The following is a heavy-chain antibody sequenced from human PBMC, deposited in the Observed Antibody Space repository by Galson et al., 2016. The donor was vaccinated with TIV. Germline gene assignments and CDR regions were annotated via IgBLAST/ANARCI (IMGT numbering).Heavy chain of an antibody. D-gene: IGHD6-13*01. CDR2: IIPLIGMI. J-gene: IGHJ3*02. CDR3: ANRGYSSWYSFEI. V-gene: IGHV1-69*02. CDR1: GGTFSSYT. Sequence: SVKVSCKASGGTFSSYTFNWVRQAPGQGLEWMGRIIPLIGMINYAQTFRGRVTLTRDTSATTAYMELTSLTSDDTAVYYCANRGYSSWYSFEIWGQGTMVTVSS.